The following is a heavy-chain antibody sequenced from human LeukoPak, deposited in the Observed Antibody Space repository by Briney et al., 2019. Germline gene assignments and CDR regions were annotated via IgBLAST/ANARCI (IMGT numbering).Heavy chain of an antibody. CDR3: ARDSLGTYMVREEYYFDY. CDR1: GFTFNSYS. J-gene: IGHJ4*02. D-gene: IGHD3-10*01. CDR2: ISDDETYK. V-gene: IGHV3-30-3*01. Sequence: PGGSLRLSCAASGFTFNSYSMHWVRQAPGKGLEWVTAISDDETYKFYADSVKGRFTISRDNSKNTLYLQMNSLRAEDTAVYYCARDSLGTYMVREEYYFDYWGQGTLVTVSS.